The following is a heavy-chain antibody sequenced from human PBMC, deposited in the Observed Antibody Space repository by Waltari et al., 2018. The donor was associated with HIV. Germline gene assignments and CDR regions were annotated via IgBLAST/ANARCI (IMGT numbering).Heavy chain of an antibody. D-gene: IGHD6-13*01. CDR3: ARDIAAAGTGGIDY. J-gene: IGHJ4*02. V-gene: IGHV1-18*01. CDR2: ISAYNGNT. CDR1: GYTLTSHG. Sequence: VQLVPSGAEVNKPGASVKASCKASGYTLTSHGVSGVRQAPGQGLEWMGGISAYNGNTNYAQKLQGIVTMTTDTSTSTAYMELRSLRSDDTAVYYCARDIAAAGTGGIDYWGQGTLVTVSS.